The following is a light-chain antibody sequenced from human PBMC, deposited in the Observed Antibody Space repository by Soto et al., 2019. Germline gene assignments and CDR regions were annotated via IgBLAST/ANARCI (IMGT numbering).Light chain of an antibody. CDR1: SSDVGGYNF. CDR3: CSYAGSYTWV. CDR2: DVS. Sequence: QSALTQPRSASRSPGQSVTISCTGTSSDVGGYNFVSWYQQHPGKAPKLMIYDVSKRPSGVPDRFSGSKSGNTASLTISGLQAEDEADYYCCSYAGSYTWVFGTGTKVTLL. V-gene: IGLV2-11*01. J-gene: IGLJ1*01.